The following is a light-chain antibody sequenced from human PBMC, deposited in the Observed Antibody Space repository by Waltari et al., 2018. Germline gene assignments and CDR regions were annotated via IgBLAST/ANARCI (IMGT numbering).Light chain of an antibody. CDR3: QQYNNWPPWT. Sequence: EIVMTQSPATLSVSPGERATISCWASQSVSSNLAWYQQKPVQAPRLLIYGASTRPTGNPARFSGSGSGTDFTLPISSLQSEDFAVYYCQQYNNWPPWTFGQGTKVEIK. J-gene: IGKJ1*01. CDR1: QSVSSN. CDR2: GAS. V-gene: IGKV3-15*01.